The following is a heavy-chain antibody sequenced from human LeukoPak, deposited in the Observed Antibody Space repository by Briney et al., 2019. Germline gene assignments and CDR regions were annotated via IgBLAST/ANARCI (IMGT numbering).Heavy chain of an antibody. CDR3: AKDPKFYDYHRYFDI. CDR1: GFTFSSYA. J-gene: IGHJ3*02. Sequence: GGSLRLSCAASGFTFSSYAMRWVRQAPGKGLEWVSAISGSGSRTYYADSVKGRFTISRDNSKNTLFLQMNSLRAEDTAVYYCAKDPKFYDYHRYFDIWGQGTMVTVSS. V-gene: IGHV3-23*01. CDR2: ISGSGSRT. D-gene: IGHD3-16*01.